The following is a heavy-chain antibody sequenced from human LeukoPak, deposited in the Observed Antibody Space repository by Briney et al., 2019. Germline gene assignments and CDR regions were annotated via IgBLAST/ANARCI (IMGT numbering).Heavy chain of an antibody. CDR3: ARVLGSGSYPVSYYYYYMDV. J-gene: IGHJ6*03. D-gene: IGHD1-26*01. CDR1: GYTFTSYD. V-gene: IGHV1-8*01. CDR2: MNPNSGNT. Sequence: ASVKVSCKASGYTFTSYDINWVRQATGQGLEWMGWMNPNSGNTGYAQKFQGRVTMTRNTSISTAYMELSSLRSEDTAVYYCARVLGSGSYPVSYYYYYMDVWGKGTTVTVSS.